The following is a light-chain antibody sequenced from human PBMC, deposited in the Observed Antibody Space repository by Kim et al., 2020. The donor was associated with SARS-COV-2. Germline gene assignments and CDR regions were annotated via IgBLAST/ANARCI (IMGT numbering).Light chain of an antibody. V-gene: IGKV3D-15*01. Sequence: VPPGDTATLSCRASQSVRNFLVWYQQKPGQAPRLLISGASTRAAGVPARFSGSGSATEFTLTISSLQSEDSAVYYCQQHNNWPLTFGGGTKVDIK. CDR3: QQHNNWPLT. CDR1: QSVRNF. CDR2: GAS. J-gene: IGKJ4*01.